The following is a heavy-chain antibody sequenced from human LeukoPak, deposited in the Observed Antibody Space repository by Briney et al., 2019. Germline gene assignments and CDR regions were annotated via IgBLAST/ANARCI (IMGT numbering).Heavy chain of an antibody. CDR1: GFTFSSYA. CDR3: ARDGGGSWIQLWSGWFDP. CDR2: ISGSGGST. Sequence: GGSLRLSCAASGFTFSSYAMSWVRQAPGKGLEWVSAISGSGGSTYYADSVKGRFTISRDNSKNTLYLQMNSLRAEDTAVYYCARDGGGSWIQLWSGWFDPWGQGTLVTVSS. D-gene: IGHD5-18*01. J-gene: IGHJ5*02. V-gene: IGHV3-23*01.